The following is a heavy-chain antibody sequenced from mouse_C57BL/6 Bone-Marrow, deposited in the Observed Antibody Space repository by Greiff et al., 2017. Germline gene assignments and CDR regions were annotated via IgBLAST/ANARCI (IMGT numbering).Heavy chain of an antibody. Sequence: VQLQQSGAELARPGASVKMSCKASGYTFTSYTMHWVKQRPGQGLEWIGYINPSSGYTKYNQKFKDKATLTADKSSSTAYMQLSSLTSEESAVYYCERYYYGRGDYWGQGTTLTVSS. CDR2: INPSSGYT. CDR3: ERYYYGRGDY. CDR1: GYTFTSYT. D-gene: IGHD1-1*01. J-gene: IGHJ2*01. V-gene: IGHV1-4*01.